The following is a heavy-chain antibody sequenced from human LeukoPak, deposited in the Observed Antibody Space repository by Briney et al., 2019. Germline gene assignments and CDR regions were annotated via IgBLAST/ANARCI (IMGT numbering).Heavy chain of an antibody. V-gene: IGHV4-34*01. CDR2: INHSGST. Sequence: KPSETLSLTCAVYGGSFSGYYWSWIRQPPGKGLEWIREINHSGSTNYNPSLKSRVTISVDTSKNQFSLKLSSVTAADAAVYYCARGRLYYDILTRSRYFDYWGQGTLVTVSS. D-gene: IGHD3-9*01. CDR3: ARGRLYYDILTRSRYFDY. CDR1: GGSFSGYY. J-gene: IGHJ4*02.